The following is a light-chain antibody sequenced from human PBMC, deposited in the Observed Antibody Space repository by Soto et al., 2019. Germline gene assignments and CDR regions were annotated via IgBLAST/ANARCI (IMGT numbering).Light chain of an antibody. CDR3: QQYNTISRT. J-gene: IGKJ1*01. V-gene: IGKV1-5*01. CDR2: DAS. CDR1: QSISSW. Sequence: DIQMTQSPSTLSASVGDRVTITFRASQSISSWLAWYQQKPGKAPKLLIYDASSLESGVPSRFSGSGSGTEFTLTISSLQPDDFATYYCQQYNTISRTFGQGTKVEIK.